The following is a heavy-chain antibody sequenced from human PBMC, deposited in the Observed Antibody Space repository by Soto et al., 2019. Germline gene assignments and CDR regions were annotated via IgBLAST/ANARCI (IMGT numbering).Heavy chain of an antibody. Sequence: QVQLVQSGAEVKKPGSSVKVSCKASGGTFSSYAISWVRQAPGQGLEWMGGIIPISGTANYAQKFQGRVTITADESTSPAYMELSSLRSEDTAVYYCARSQGSSTSLEIYYYYYYGMDVWGQGNTVTVSS. CDR1: GGTFSSYA. V-gene: IGHV1-69*01. CDR2: IIPISGTA. J-gene: IGHJ6*02. CDR3: ARSQGSSTSLEIYYYYYYGMDV. D-gene: IGHD2-2*01.